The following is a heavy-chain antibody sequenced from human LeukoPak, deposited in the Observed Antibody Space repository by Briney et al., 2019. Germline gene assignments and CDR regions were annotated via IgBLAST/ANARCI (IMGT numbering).Heavy chain of an antibody. D-gene: IGHD3-9*01. V-gene: IGHV1-18*04. J-gene: IGHJ4*02. CDR1: GYTFTSYG. Sequence: GASVKVSCKASGYTFTSYGISWVRQAPGQGLEWMGWISAYNGNTNYAQKLQGRVTMTTDTSTSTAYMELRSLRSDDTAVYYCARAKDYDILTGYYKDFDYWGQGTLVTVSS. CDR2: ISAYNGNT. CDR3: ARAKDYDILTGYYKDFDY.